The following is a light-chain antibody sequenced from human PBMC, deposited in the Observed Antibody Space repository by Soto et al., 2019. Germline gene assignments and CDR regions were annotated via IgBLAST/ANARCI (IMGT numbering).Light chain of an antibody. V-gene: IGKV4-1*01. CDR2: WAS. Sequence: DIVVTQSPVSLAVPLGERATINCKSSQSVLYSPDNKNYLAWYQQKPGQPPKLLIYWASTRASGVPARFNGSGSGTDFTLTISSLQADDVALYYCQQYYSLPLTFGGGTKVENK. CDR1: QSVLYSPDNKNY. CDR3: QQYYSLPLT. J-gene: IGKJ4*01.